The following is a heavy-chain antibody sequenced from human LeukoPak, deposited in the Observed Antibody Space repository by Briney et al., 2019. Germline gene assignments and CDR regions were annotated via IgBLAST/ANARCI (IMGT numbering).Heavy chain of an antibody. CDR1: GDSVSTNSDA. CDR3: ARGTGVFDY. CDR2: TYYRSSWYN. J-gene: IGHJ4*02. Sequence: SQTLSLTCAIFGDSVSTNSDAWNWIRQSPSRGLEWLGRTYYRSSWYNDYAVSVKSRIIISPDTSKNHFSLQLNSVTPEDTAIYYCARGTGVFDYWGQGTLVTVSS. V-gene: IGHV6-1*01. D-gene: IGHD7-27*01.